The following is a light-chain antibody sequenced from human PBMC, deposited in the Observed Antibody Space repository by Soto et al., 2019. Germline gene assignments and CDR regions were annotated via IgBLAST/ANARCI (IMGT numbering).Light chain of an antibody. CDR3: KHCDTYWA. J-gene: IGKJ1*01. V-gene: IGKV1-5*01. Sequence: QMTQSPSTLSASVGDRVTITCRASHNIDRWLAWYQQKPGMAPKLLISDASTLESGVPSRFSGSGSGTEFPLTISNLQPDDYATYYCKHCDTYWAFGQGTKVEIK. CDR2: DAS. CDR1: HNIDRW.